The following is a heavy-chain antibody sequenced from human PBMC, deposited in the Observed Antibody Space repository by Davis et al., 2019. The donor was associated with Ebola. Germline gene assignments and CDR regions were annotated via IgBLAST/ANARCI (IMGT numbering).Heavy chain of an antibody. Sequence: ASVKVSCKASGYTFTSYGVSWVRQAPGLGLEWMGWISAYNGNTNYAQKLQGRVTMTTDTSTSTAYMELRSLRSDDTAVYYCARERAGPTHYYYYGMDVWGKGTTVTVSS. V-gene: IGHV1-18*01. D-gene: IGHD6-19*01. CDR3: ARERAGPTHYYYYGMDV. CDR1: GYTFTSYG. J-gene: IGHJ6*04. CDR2: ISAYNGNT.